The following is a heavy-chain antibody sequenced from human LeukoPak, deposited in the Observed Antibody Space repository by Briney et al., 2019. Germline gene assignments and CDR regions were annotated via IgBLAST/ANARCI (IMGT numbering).Heavy chain of an antibody. CDR1: GYSFQNYW. Sequence: GESLKISCKGSGYSFQNYWIAWVRQKPGQGLEWMGIIYPGDSDTRYSPSFQGQVTISSDKSISTAYLQWNSLKASDTAMYYCALGVAGRFAFWGQGTLVTVSS. CDR3: ALGVAGRFAF. D-gene: IGHD6-19*01. V-gene: IGHV5-51*01. CDR2: IYPGDSDT. J-gene: IGHJ4*02.